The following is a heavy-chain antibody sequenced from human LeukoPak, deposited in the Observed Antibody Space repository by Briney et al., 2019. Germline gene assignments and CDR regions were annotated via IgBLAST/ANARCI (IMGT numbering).Heavy chain of an antibody. Sequence: SETLSLTCTVSGGSISSYYWSWIRQPPGKGLEWIGYIYTSGSTNYNPSLKSRVTISVDTSKNQFSLKLSSVTAADTAVYYCGRGPDIVVVPAAPYFDYWGQGTLVTVSS. CDR3: GRGPDIVVVPAAPYFDY. V-gene: IGHV4-4*09. CDR2: IYTSGST. CDR1: GGSISSYY. D-gene: IGHD2-2*01. J-gene: IGHJ4*02.